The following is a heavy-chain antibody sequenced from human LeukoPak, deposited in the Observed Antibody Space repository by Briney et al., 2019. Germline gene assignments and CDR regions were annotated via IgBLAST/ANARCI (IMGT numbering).Heavy chain of an antibody. J-gene: IGHJ3*02. CDR2: ISGSSSTI. CDR3: ARERVAGPRAHAFDI. D-gene: IGHD6-19*01. V-gene: IGHV3-48*01. CDR1: GFTFSSYA. Sequence: GGSLRLSCAASGFTFSSYAMSWVRQAPGKGLEWVSAISGSSSTIYYADSVKGRFTISRDNAKNSLYLQMNSLRAEDTAVYYCARERVAGPRAHAFDIWGQGTVVTVSS.